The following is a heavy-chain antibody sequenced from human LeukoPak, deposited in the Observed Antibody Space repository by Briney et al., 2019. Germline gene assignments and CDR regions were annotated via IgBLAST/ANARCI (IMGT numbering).Heavy chain of an antibody. CDR1: GGSISSYY. J-gene: IGHJ6*03. Sequence: PSETLSLTCTVSGGSISSYYWSWIRRPPGKGLEWIGYIYYSGSTNYNPSLKSRVTISVDTSKKQFSLKLSSVTAADTAVYYCARNIAVAGRGDYMDVWGKGTTVTISS. CDR3: ARNIAVAGRGDYMDV. D-gene: IGHD6-19*01. V-gene: IGHV4-59*08. CDR2: IYYSGST.